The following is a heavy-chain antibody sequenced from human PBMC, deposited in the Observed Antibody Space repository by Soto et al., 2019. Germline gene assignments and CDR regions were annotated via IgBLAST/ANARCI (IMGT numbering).Heavy chain of an antibody. J-gene: IGHJ6*02. Sequence: QVQLVQSGAEVKKPGSSVKVSCKASGDTFSSYAISWVRQAPGQGLEWMGGIIPIFGTANYAQKFQGRVTTNADASTSTAYVELSMMRAEDTAVYYGARAGSCYRSRASPIDVWGQGTTVTVSS. CDR3: ARAGSCYRSRASPIDV. CDR2: IIPIFGTA. V-gene: IGHV1-69*01. CDR1: GDTFSSYA. D-gene: IGHD1-1*01.